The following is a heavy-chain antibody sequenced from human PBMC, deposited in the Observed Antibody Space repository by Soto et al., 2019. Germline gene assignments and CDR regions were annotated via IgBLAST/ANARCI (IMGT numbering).Heavy chain of an antibody. J-gene: IGHJ4*02. D-gene: IGHD3-16*01. V-gene: IGHV1-69*13. Sequence: GASVKVSCKASGGTFSSYAISWVRQAPGQGLEWMGGIIPIFGTANYAQKFKGRVTITADESTSTAYMELSSLRSEDTAVYYCARVVFDYDPVWGSPVNPAFDYWGQGTLVTVSS. CDR2: IIPIFGTA. CDR3: ARVVFDYDPVWGSPVNPAFDY. CDR1: GGTFSSYA.